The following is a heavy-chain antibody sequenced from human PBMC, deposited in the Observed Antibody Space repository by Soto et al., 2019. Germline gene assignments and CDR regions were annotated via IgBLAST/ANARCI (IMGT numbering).Heavy chain of an antibody. CDR2: IIPIFGTA. CDR3: AGVGGIVATPGIGFAY. V-gene: IGHV1-69*01. J-gene: IGHJ4*02. Sequence: QVQLVQSGAEVKKPGSSVKVSCKASGGTFSSYAISWVRQAPGQGLEWMGGIIPIFGTANYAQKFQGRVTMGGDETTRTGYMELMSLKSESLGVEHWAGVGGIVATPGIGFAYWGQGTLVTVSS. CDR1: GGTFSSYA. D-gene: IGHD5-12*01.